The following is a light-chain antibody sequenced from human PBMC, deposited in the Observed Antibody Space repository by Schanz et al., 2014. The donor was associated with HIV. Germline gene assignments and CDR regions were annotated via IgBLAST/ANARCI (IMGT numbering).Light chain of an antibody. V-gene: IGKV1-8*01. J-gene: IGKJ2*03. CDR1: QGISSY. Sequence: AIRMTQSPSSFSASTGDRVTITCRASQGISSYLAWYQQKPGKAPKLLIYAASTLQSGVPSRFSGSGSGTDFTLTISCLQPDDFATYYCQQCVTYPYSFGQGTRLDVK. CDR2: AAS. CDR3: QQCVTYPYS.